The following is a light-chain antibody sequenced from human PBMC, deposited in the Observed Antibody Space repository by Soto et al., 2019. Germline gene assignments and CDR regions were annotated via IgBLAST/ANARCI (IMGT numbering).Light chain of an antibody. CDR1: QSISSW. CDR3: QQYNSYPLT. J-gene: IGKJ4*01. Sequence: DIQMTQSPSTLSASVGDRVTITCRASQSISSWLAWYQQKPGKAPNLLIYKASSLESGVPSRFSGSGSGTEFTLTINSLQPDDFATYYCQQYNSYPLTFGGGTTVDIK. CDR2: KAS. V-gene: IGKV1-5*03.